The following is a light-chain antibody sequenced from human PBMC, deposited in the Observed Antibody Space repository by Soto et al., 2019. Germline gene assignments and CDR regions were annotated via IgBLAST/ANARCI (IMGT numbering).Light chain of an antibody. J-gene: IGKJ3*01. Sequence: DIQMTQSPSTLPASVGDRVTIACRASQGISTYLAWYQQKPGKVPKLLIYAASTLLSGVPSRFSGSGSGTDFTLTISSLQPEEVATYYCQKYDTAPLTVGQGTKVDIK. CDR3: QKYDTAPLT. CDR1: QGISTY. CDR2: AAS. V-gene: IGKV1-27*01.